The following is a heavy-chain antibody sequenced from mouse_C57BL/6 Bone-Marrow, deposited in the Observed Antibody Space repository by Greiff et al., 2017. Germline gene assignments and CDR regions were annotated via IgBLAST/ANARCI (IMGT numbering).Heavy chain of an antibody. CDR1: GYNFKDDY. D-gene: IGHD1-1*01. CDR2: IDPENGDT. Sequence: VQLQQPGAELVRPGASVKLSCTASGYNFKDDYMHWVKQRPGQGLEWIGWIDPENGDTEYNSKFQGKATITVDTSSNTAYLQLSSLTSEDAAVYYYTSVGYYCDRWYLDVWGTGTTVTVSA. CDR3: TSVGYYCDRWYLDV. J-gene: IGHJ1*03. V-gene: IGHV14-4*01.